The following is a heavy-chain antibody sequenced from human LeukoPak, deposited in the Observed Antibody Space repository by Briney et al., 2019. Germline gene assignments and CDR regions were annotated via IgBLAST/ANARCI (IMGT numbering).Heavy chain of an antibody. D-gene: IGHD3-16*01. V-gene: IGHV1-18*01. CDR3: ARERIMITFGGAYYFDY. CDR2: ISAHNGNT. CDR1: GYTLTSYG. J-gene: IGHJ4*02. Sequence: ASVKVSCKASGYTLTSYGISWVRQAPGQGLEWMGWISAHNGNTNYAQNLQGRVTMTIDTSTSTAYMELRSLRSDDTAVYYCARERIMITFGGAYYFDYWGQGTLVTVSS.